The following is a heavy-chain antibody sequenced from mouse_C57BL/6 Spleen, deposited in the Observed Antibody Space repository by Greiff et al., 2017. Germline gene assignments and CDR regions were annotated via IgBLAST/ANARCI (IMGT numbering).Heavy chain of an antibody. J-gene: IGHJ2*01. V-gene: IGHV1-55*01. CDR1: GYTFTSYW. CDR3: AREYYGSSPFDD. Sequence: QVQLQQPGAELVKPGASVKMSCKASGYTFTSYWITWVKQRPGQGLEWIGDIYPGSGSTNYNEKFKSKATLTVDTSSSTAYMQLSSLTSEDSAVYYCAREYYGSSPFDDWGQGTTLTVSS. D-gene: IGHD1-1*01. CDR2: IYPGSGST.